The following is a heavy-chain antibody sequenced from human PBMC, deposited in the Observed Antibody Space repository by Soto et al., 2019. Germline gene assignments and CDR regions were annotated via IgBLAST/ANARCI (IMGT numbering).Heavy chain of an antibody. CDR2: IDPSDSYT. V-gene: IGHV5-10-1*01. CDR3: ASHSLFYYIIQHHYHYGLVP. CDR1: GSSFTRYW. J-gene: IGHJ6*02. D-gene: IGHD3-10*01. Sequence: PGKSPHLSRKGYGSSFTRYWISWVRQMPGKGLERMGRIDPSDSYTNYRPSFQGHVTISADKSISTAYLQWSSLKASDTAMYYCASHSLFYYIIQHHYHYGLVPRCPAPTVTVS.